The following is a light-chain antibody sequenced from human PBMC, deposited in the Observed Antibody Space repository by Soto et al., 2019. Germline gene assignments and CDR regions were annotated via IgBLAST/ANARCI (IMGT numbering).Light chain of an antibody. CDR3: LQYNVYPLS. Sequence: DIQMTQFPSTLAASVGDRVTITCRASQNINRWLAWYQQRPGKAPDLLIDKASTLEVGVPSRFSGSASGTEFTLTISSLQPDDFAVFFCLQYNVYPLSFGGGTKVEIK. J-gene: IGKJ4*01. CDR1: QNINRW. V-gene: IGKV1-5*03. CDR2: KAS.